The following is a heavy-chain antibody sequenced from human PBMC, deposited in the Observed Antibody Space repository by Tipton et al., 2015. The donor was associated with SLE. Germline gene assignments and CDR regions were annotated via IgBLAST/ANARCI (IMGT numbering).Heavy chain of an antibody. Sequence: SLRLSCAASGFTFSDYYMSWIRQAPGKGLEWVSYISSSGSTIYYADSVKGRFTISRDNAKNSLYLQMNSLRAEDTAVYYCARDGPRGIAAPPVGMDVWGQGTTVTVSS. D-gene: IGHD6-6*01. J-gene: IGHJ6*02. V-gene: IGHV3-11*04. CDR1: GFTFSDYY. CDR2: ISSSGSTI. CDR3: ARDGPRGIAAPPVGMDV.